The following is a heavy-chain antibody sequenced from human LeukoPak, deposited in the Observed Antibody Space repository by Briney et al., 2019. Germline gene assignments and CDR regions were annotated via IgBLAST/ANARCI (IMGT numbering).Heavy chain of an antibody. V-gene: IGHV3-30*01. J-gene: IGHJ4*02. D-gene: IGHD6-19*01. Sequence: SGGSLRLSCAASGFTFSSYAMHWVRQAPGKGLEWVAVISYDGSNKYYADSVKGRFTISRDNSKNTLYLQMNSLRAEGTAVYYCARDRHPYSSGWDFDYWGQGTLVTVSS. CDR2: ISYDGSNK. CDR1: GFTFSSYA. CDR3: ARDRHPYSSGWDFDY.